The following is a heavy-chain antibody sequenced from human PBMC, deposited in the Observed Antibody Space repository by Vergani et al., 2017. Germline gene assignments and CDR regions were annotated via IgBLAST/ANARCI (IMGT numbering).Heavy chain of an antibody. D-gene: IGHD6-19*01. Sequence: QVQLVQSGAEVKKPGSSVKVSCKASGGTFSSYTISWVRQAPGQGLEWMGRIIPILGIANYAQKFQGRVTMTRDTSTSTVYMELSSLRSEDTAVYYCARATQYSSGWLGNXFDPWGQGTLVTVSS. CDR1: GGTFSSYT. CDR3: ARATQYSSGWLGNXFDP. V-gene: IGHV1-69*02. CDR2: IIPILGIA. J-gene: IGHJ5*02.